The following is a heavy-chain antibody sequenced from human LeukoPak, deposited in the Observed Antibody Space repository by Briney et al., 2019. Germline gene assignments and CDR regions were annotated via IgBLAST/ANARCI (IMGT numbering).Heavy chain of an antibody. V-gene: IGHV3-23*01. CDR2: ISGSGGST. J-gene: IGHJ4*02. Sequence: PGGSLRLSCAASGFTFSSYAMSWVRQAPGKGLEWVSAISGSGGSTYYADSVKGRFTISRDNSKNTLYLQMNSLRAEDTAVYYCANLIAAAGFYFDYWGQGTLVIVSS. CDR3: ANLIAAAGFYFDY. CDR1: GFTFSSYA. D-gene: IGHD6-13*01.